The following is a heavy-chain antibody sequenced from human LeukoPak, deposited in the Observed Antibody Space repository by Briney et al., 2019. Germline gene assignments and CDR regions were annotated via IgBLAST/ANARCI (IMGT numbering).Heavy chain of an antibody. V-gene: IGHV3-23*01. CDR3: GKVSHYYGSWSSVDY. D-gene: IGHD3-10*01. CDR2: ISGSGGST. J-gene: IGHJ4*02. Sequence: GSLRLSCAASGFTFSSYAMSWVRQAPGKGLEWVSAISGSGGSTYYADSVKGRFTISRDNSKNTLYLQMNSLRAEDTAVYYCGKVSHYYGSWSSVDYWGQGTLVTVSS. CDR1: GFTFSSYA.